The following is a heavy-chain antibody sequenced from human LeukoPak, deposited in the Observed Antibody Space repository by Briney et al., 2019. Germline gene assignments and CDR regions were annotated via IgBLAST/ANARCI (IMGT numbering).Heavy chain of an antibody. D-gene: IGHD6-19*01. CDR1: GCTFTGYY. CDR2: INPNSGGT. J-gene: IGHJ4*02. CDR3: ARGSPAVAAQKGDY. V-gene: IGHV1-2*02. Sequence: ASVPVSCQASGCTFTGYYMHWVRQAPGQGLAWMGWINPNSGGTNYAQKFQGRVSMTRETSISTAYMELSRLISDDTAVYYCARGSPAVAAQKGDYWGQGTLVTVSS.